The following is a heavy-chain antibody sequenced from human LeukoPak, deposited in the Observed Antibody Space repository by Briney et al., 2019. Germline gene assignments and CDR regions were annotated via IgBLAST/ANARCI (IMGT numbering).Heavy chain of an antibody. Sequence: GGSLRLSCAASGFTFTSYWMSWVRQAPGKGLEWVANVRQDGSEKHYVDSVKGRFTISRDNAKNSLYLQMNILKPEDTAIYYCARSEDGLTYWGQGALVTISS. J-gene: IGHJ4*02. CDR1: GFTFTSYW. CDR3: ARSEDGLTY. D-gene: IGHD3-10*01. CDR2: VRQDGSEK. V-gene: IGHV3-7*01.